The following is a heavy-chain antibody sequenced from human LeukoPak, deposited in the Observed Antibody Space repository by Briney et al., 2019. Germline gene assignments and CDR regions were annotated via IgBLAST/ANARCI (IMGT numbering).Heavy chain of an antibody. D-gene: IGHD3-16*02. CDR3: ARAESFLSSRWFDP. CDR1: GGSITSSSYY. V-gene: IGHV4-39*07. Sequence: SETLSLTCTVSGGSITSSSYYWGWIRQPPGKGLEWIGSVYYSGSTYDNPSLKSRVTMSVDTSKNQFSLKLSSVTAADTAVYYCARAESFLSSRWFDPWGQGTLVTVSS. J-gene: IGHJ5*02. CDR2: VYYSGST.